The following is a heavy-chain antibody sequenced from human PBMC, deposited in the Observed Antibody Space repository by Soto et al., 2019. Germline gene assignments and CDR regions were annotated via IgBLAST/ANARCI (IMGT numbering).Heavy chain of an antibody. CDR3: ARGSCGAECYSSEDNWFDP. CDR1: GGTFSTYG. D-gene: IGHD2-21*01. V-gene: IGHV1-69*12. J-gene: IGHJ5*02. CDR2: IIPIFGTP. Sequence: QVHLVQSGAEVKKPGSSVKVSCKASGGTFSTYGINWVRQAPGQGLEWMGGIIPIFGTPNYAQKFQGRVTITADESTSTAYMELSSLRSEDAAVYYCARGSCGAECYSSEDNWFDPWGQGTLVTVSS.